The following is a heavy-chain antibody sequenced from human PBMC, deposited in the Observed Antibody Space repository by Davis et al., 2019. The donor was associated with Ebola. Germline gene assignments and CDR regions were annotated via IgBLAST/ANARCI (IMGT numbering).Heavy chain of an antibody. CDR2: ISSGSSYI. CDR3: AKQGIMITFGGVIADYYGMDV. V-gene: IGHV3-21*04. CDR1: GFTFSSYS. Sequence: GGSLRLSCAASGFTFSSYSMNWVRQAPGKGPEWVSSISSGSSYIFYADSVKGRFTISRDNAKNSLYLQMNSLRAEDTAVYYCAKQGIMITFGGVIADYYGMDVWGQGTTVTVSS. D-gene: IGHD3-16*02. J-gene: IGHJ6*02.